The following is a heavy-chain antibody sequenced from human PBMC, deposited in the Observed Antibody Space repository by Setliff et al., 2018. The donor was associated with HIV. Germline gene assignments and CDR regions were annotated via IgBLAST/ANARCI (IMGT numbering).Heavy chain of an antibody. V-gene: IGHV1-8*01. CDR3: ARMYYYSSGSYFNRGHDAFDI. CDR1: GYTFTDHYTNYD. CDR2: MNPNSGDT. J-gene: IGHJ3*02. Sequence: ASVKVSCKTSGYTFTDHYTNYDINWVRQATGQGLEWMGWMNPNSGDTGYAQKFQGRVTMTTNTSINTAYMELSSLRSEDTAVYYCARMYYYSSGSYFNRGHDAFDIWGQGTMVTVSS. D-gene: IGHD3-10*01.